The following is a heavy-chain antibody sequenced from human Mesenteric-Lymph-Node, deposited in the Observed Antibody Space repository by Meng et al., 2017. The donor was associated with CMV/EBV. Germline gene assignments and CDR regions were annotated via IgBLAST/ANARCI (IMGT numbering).Heavy chain of an antibody. CDR2: INPNTGDT. Sequence: ASVKVSCKASGYTFTDYYIHWVRQAPGQGLEWMGLINPNTGDTSYAQKFQGRVTMTRDTSISTAYMELSRLRSDDTAVYYCARIRGYCTAISCSWFDPWGQGTLVTVSS. D-gene: IGHD2-8*02. J-gene: IGHJ5*02. CDR3: ARIRGYCTAISCSWFDP. V-gene: IGHV1-2*02. CDR1: GYTFTDYY.